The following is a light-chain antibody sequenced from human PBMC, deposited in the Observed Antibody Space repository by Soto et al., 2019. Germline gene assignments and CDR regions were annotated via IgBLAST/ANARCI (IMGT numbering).Light chain of an antibody. V-gene: IGLV4-60*02. CDR2: LEGSGSY. CDR1: SGHSSDI. Sequence: QPVLTQSSSASASLGSSVKLTCTLSSGHSSDIIAWHQQQPGKAPRYLMNLEGSGSYNKGSGVPDRFSGSSSGADRYLTISNRQFEDAADYYCETWDSNTRVFGTGTKLTVL. J-gene: IGLJ1*01. CDR3: ETWDSNTRV.